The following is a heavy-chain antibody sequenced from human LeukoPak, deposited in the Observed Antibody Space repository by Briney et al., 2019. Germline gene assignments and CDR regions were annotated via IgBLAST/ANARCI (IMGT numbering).Heavy chain of an antibody. J-gene: IGHJ4*02. CDR1: GYTFTSYG. Sequence: ASVKVSCKASGYTFTSYGISWVRQAPGQGLEWMGWISAYNGNTNYAQKLQGRVTITADESTSTAYMELSSLRSEDTAVYYCARGYSYGHNTIDYWGQGTLVTVSS. CDR2: ISAYNGNT. CDR3: ARGYSYGHNTIDY. D-gene: IGHD5-18*01. V-gene: IGHV1-18*01.